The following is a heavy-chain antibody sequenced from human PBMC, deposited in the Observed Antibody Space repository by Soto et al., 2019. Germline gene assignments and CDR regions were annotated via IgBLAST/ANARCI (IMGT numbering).Heavy chain of an antibody. D-gene: IGHD6-19*01. V-gene: IGHV3-30-3*01. J-gene: IGHJ6*02. CDR1: GFTFSSYA. Sequence: PGGSLRLSCAASGFTFSSYAMHWVRQAPGKGLEWVAVISYDGSNKYYADSVKGRFTISRDNSKNTLYLQMNSLSAEDTAVYYCASDYEQWLEESYGMDGWGQGTTVTVSS. CDR3: ASDYEQWLEESYGMDG. CDR2: ISYDGSNK.